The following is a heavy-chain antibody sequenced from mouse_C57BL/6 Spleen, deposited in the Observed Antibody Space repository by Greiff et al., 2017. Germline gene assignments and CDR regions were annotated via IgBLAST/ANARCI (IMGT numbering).Heavy chain of an antibody. CDR2: ISYDGSN. J-gene: IGHJ2*01. CDR1: GYSITSGYY. Sequence: EVQLVESGPGLVKPSQSLSLTCSVTGYSITSGYYWNWIRQFPGNKLEWMGYISYDGSNNYNPSLKNRISITRDTSKNQFFLKLNSVTTEDTATYYCAGGRPFDYWGQGTTLTVSS. V-gene: IGHV3-6*01. D-gene: IGHD1-1*02. CDR3: AGGRPFDY.